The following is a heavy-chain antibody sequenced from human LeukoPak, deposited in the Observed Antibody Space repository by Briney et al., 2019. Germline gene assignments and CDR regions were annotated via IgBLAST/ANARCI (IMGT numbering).Heavy chain of an antibody. CDR3: ARDGPVGARNWFDP. J-gene: IGHJ5*02. V-gene: IGHV4-34*01. CDR2: INHSGST. D-gene: IGHD1-26*01. CDR1: GGSFSGYY. Sequence: SETLSLTCAVYGGSFSGYYWSWIRQPPGKGLEWIGEINHSGSTNYNPSLKSRVTISVDTSKNQFSLKLSSVTAADTAVYYCARDGPVGARNWFDPWGQGTLVTVSS.